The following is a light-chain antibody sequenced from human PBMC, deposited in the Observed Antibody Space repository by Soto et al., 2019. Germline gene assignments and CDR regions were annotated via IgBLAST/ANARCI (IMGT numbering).Light chain of an antibody. CDR2: EVT. Sequence: QSALTQPASVSGSPGQSITISCTGTSSDVGSYNLVSWYQQHPGKAPKLLIYEVTKRPSGISFRFSGSKSGNTASLTISGLQAEDEADYHCCSYAGSSTWVFGGGTNDRP. J-gene: IGLJ3*02. CDR3: CSYAGSSTWV. V-gene: IGLV2-23*02. CDR1: SSDVGSYNL.